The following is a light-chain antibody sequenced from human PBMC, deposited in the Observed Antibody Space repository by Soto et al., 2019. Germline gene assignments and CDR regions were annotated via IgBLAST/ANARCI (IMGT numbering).Light chain of an antibody. CDR1: SSNIGTSS. Sequence: QSVLTQPHSASGTPGQRVTISCSGSSSNIGTSSVHWFQQLPGTAPKLLISTTNQRPSGVPERFSGSKSGTSASLAISGLLSEDEADYYCAALDDSLNGHVIGTGTKLTVL. CDR3: AALDDSLNGHV. V-gene: IGLV1-44*01. CDR2: TTN. J-gene: IGLJ1*01.